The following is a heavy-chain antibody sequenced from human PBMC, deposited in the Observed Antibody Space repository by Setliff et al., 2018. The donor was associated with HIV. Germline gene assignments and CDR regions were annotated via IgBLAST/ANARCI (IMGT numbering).Heavy chain of an antibody. CDR2: ISAYNGNT. J-gene: IGHJ4*02. Sequence: ASVKVSCKASGYTFTSYGISWVRQAPGQGLEWMGWISAYNGNTNYAQKLQGRVTMTTDTSTSTAYMELRSLRFDDTAVYYCAGDRRITIFGVVSVVPSKRTETRSAFDYWGQGTLVTVSS. V-gene: IGHV1-18*01. CDR1: GYTFTSYG. D-gene: IGHD3-3*01. CDR3: AGDRRITIFGVVSVVPSKRTETRSAFDY.